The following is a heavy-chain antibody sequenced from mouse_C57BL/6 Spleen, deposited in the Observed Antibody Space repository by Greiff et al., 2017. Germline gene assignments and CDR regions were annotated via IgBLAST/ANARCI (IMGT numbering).Heavy chain of an antibody. D-gene: IGHD2-3*01. CDR3: ARAPRYDGYSSWFAY. J-gene: IGHJ3*01. V-gene: IGHV1-42*01. CDR1: GYSFTGYY. CDR2: INPSTGGT. Sequence: VQLQQSGPELVKPGASVKISCKASGYSFTGYYMNWVKQSPEKSLEWIGEINPSTGGTTYNQKFKAKATLTVDKSSSTAYMQLKSLTSEDSAVYYCARAPRYDGYSSWFAYWGQGTLVTVSA.